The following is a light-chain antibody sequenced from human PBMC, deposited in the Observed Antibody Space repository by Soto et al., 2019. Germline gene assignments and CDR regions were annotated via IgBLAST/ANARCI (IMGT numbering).Light chain of an antibody. CDR2: DAS. J-gene: IGKJ4*01. Sequence: EIVLTQSPATLSLSPGERAALSCRASQGVGRFLAWYQQKPGQAPRLLIYDASNRATGIPARFSGSGSETDFTLVIDNLEPEDFAVYYCQQRSVWPLTFGGGTKVEIK. V-gene: IGKV3-11*01. CDR1: QGVGRF. CDR3: QQRSVWPLT.